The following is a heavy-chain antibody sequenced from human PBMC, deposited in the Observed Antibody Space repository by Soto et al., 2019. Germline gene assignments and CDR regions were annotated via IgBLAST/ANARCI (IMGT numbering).Heavy chain of an antibody. Sequence: QVPLVESGGGVVQPGRSLRLSCAASGFTFSSYGMHWVRQAPGKGLEWVAVISYDGSNKYYADSVKGRFTISRDNSKNTLYLQMNSLRAEDTAVYYCAKSYYDILTGPTNWGQGTLVTVSS. D-gene: IGHD3-9*01. V-gene: IGHV3-30*18. J-gene: IGHJ4*02. CDR3: AKSYYDILTGPTN. CDR2: ISYDGSNK. CDR1: GFTFSSYG.